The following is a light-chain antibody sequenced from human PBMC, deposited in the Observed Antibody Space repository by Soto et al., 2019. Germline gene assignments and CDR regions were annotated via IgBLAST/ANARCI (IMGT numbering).Light chain of an antibody. CDR3: QQYVSSPRVT. V-gene: IGKV3-20*01. Sequence: SPGERATLSCRASQSVSSSYLAWYQQKPGQAPRLLIYGASSRATGIPDRFSGSGSGTDFTLTISRLEPEDFAVYYCQQYVSSPRVTFGQGTRLEIK. J-gene: IGKJ5*01. CDR2: GAS. CDR1: QSVSSSY.